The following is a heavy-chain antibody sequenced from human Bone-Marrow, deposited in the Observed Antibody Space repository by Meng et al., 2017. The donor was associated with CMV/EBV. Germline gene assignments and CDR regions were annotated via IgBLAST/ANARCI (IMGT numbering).Heavy chain of an antibody. Sequence: ASVKVSCKASGYTFTSYYMHWVRQAPGQGLEWMGIINPSGGSTSYAQKFQGRVTMTRDTSTSTVYMELSSLRSEDTAVYYCARGGLETTVTSYYYGMDVWGQGTTVTVSS. V-gene: IGHV1-46*01. CDR1: GYTFTSYY. J-gene: IGHJ6*02. CDR3: ARGGLETTVTSYYYGMDV. D-gene: IGHD4-17*01. CDR2: INPSGGST.